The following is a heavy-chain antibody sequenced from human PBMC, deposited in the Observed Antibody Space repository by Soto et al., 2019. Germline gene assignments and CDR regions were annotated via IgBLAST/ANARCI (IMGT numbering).Heavy chain of an antibody. V-gene: IGHV3-7*01. J-gene: IGHJ6*02. Sequence: EVQLVESGGGLVQPGGSLRLSCVDSGFTFSSYWMSWVRQAPVKGLEWVGNIKQDGSEENYVDSVKGRFTISRDNAKNSMYLQMNSLRAGDRAVYYCARIAASGRGWDVWGQGTTVVVSS. CDR2: IKQDGSEE. D-gene: IGHD6-13*01. CDR3: ARIAASGRGWDV. CDR1: GFTFSSYW.